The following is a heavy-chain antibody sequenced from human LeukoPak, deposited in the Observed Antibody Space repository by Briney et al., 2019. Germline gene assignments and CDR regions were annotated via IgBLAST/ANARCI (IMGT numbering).Heavy chain of an antibody. CDR3: ARPRKAVGATFDY. CDR2: IYPGDSDT. D-gene: IGHD1-26*01. Sequence: GESLKISCKGSGYSFTSYWIGWVRQMPGKGLEWMGIIYPGDSDTRYSPSFQGQVTISADKSISTAYLQWSSLKTSATAMYYCARPRKAVGATFDYWGQGTLVTVSS. J-gene: IGHJ4*02. V-gene: IGHV5-51*01. CDR1: GYSFTSYW.